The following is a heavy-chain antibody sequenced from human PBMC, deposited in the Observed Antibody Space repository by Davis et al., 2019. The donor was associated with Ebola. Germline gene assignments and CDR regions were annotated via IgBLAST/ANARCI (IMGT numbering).Heavy chain of an antibody. Sequence: GESLKISCAASGFTFSNYGMHWVRQAPGKGLEWVALIWFDGSHKEYVESVKGRFTISRDNFKNTLYLQVNSLRAEDTAVYYCARDHYDSSGYGFDIWGQGTMVTVSS. V-gene: IGHV3-33*01. J-gene: IGHJ3*02. CDR3: ARDHYDSSGYGFDI. CDR2: IWFDGSHK. D-gene: IGHD3-22*01. CDR1: GFTFSNYG.